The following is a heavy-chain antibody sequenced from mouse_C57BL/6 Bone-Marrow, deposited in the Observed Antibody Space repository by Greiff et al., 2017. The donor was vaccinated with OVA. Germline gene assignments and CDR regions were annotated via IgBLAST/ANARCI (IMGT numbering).Heavy chain of an antibody. D-gene: IGHD1-1*01. J-gene: IGHJ1*03. CDR2: ISYDGSN. V-gene: IGHV3-6*01. CDR1: GYSITSGYY. Sequence: EVKVEESGPGLVKPSQSLSLTCSVTGYSITSGYYWNWIRQFPGNKLEWMGYISYDGSNNYNPSLKNRISITRDTSKNQFFLKLNSVTTEDTATYYCARDCYGSSYWYFDVGGTGTTVTVSS. CDR3: ARDCYGSSYWYFDV.